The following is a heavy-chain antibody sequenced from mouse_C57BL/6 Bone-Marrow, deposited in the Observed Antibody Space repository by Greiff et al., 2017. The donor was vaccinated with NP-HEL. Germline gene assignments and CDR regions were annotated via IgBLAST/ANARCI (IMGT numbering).Heavy chain of an antibody. CDR3: ARHGDYFGSSYGYFDV. V-gene: IGHV1-62-2*01. Sequence: QVQLQQSGAELVKPGASVKLSCKASGYTFTEYTIHWVKPRSGQGLEWIGWFYPGSGSIKYNEKFKDKATLTADKSSSTAYMDLSRLTSEDSAVYFCARHGDYFGSSYGYFDVWGTGTTVTVSS. J-gene: IGHJ1*03. CDR1: GYTFTEYT. CDR2: FYPGSGSI. D-gene: IGHD1-1*01.